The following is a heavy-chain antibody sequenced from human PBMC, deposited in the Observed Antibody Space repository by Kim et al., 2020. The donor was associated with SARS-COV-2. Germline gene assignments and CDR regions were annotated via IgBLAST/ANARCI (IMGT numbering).Heavy chain of an antibody. CDR2: INTNNRSP. CDR3: ARVGVKHTDAFDI. V-gene: IGHV7-4-1*01. CDR1: RYTFTNFA. Sequence: ASVKVSCKASRYTFTNFAMNWVRQAPGQGLEWMGKINTNNRSPTYAQSFTGRFIFSFDTSVSTPFLQIDSRKSEDRAVYYCARVGVKHTDAFDIWLQGKM. J-gene: IGHJ3*02.